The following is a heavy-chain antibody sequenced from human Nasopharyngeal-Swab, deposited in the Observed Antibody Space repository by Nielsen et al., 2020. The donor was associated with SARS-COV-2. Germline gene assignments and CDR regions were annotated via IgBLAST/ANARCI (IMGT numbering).Heavy chain of an antibody. CDR1: GFTFSSYS. CDR2: ISSSSSYI. V-gene: IGHV3-21*01. Sequence: GGSPRLSCAASGFTFSSYSMNWVRQAPGKGLEWVSSISSSSSYIYYADSVKGRFTISRDNAKNSLYLQMNSLRAEDTAVYYCARVFNRVSEIAAADPNIYYYYGMDVWGQGTTVTVSS. J-gene: IGHJ6*02. D-gene: IGHD6-13*01. CDR3: ARVFNRVSEIAAADPNIYYYYGMDV.